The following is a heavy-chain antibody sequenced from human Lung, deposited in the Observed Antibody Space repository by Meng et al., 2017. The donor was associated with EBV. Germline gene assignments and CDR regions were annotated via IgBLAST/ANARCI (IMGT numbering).Heavy chain of an antibody. CDR2: LIAVFDKT. Sequence: QVQLVLSGAEVKKPGSSVKVACKTSGDSFSTQTFSWVRQAPGQGLEWMGGLIAVFDKTKAAPRFQDRVTFTADESTSTAYMELSSLTFDDTAVYFCARGRRNEPLFDYWGQGTLVTVAS. J-gene: IGHJ4*02. V-gene: IGHV1-69*13. CDR3: ARGRRNEPLFDY. D-gene: IGHD1-14*01. CDR1: GDSFSTQT.